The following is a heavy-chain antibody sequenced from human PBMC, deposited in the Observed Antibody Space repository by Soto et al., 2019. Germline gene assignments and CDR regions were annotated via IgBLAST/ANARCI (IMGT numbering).Heavy chain of an antibody. V-gene: IGHV3-74*01. J-gene: IGHJ6*02. CDR1: RFTFSSYW. CDR3: ARGIRNYYGTDV. CDR2: IKYDGSNT. Sequence: GGSLRLSCAASRFTFSSYWMHWVRQAPGKGLVWVSRIKYDGSNTNYADSVRGRFSISRDNAENTVYLQINGLRAEDTAIYYCARGIRNYYGTDVWGQGTTVTVSS. D-gene: IGHD5-18*01.